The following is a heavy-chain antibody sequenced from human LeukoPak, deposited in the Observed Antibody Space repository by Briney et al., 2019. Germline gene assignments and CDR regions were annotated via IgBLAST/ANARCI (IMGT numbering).Heavy chain of an antibody. Sequence: GGSLRLSCAASGFTFSSYGMPWVRQAPGKGLEWVAVIWYDGSNKYYADSVKGRFTISRDNSKNTLYLQMNSLRAEDTAVYYCAREYYYGSGSSSFNYYYYYGMDVWGQGTTVTVSS. J-gene: IGHJ6*02. CDR1: GFTFSSYG. V-gene: IGHV3-33*08. CDR3: AREYYYGSGSSSFNYYYYYGMDV. CDR2: IWYDGSNK. D-gene: IGHD3-10*01.